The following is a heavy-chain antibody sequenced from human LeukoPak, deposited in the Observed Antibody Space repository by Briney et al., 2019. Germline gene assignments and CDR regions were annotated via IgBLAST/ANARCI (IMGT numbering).Heavy chain of an antibody. Sequence: PSETLSLTCTVSGGSISSGSYYWSWIRQPAGKGLEWIGRIYTSGSTNYNPPLKSRVTISVDTSKNQFSLKLSSVTAADTAVYYCARSYSGSYNWGQGTLVTVSS. CDR2: IYTSGST. CDR3: ARSYSGSYN. CDR1: GGSISSGSYY. V-gene: IGHV4-61*02. D-gene: IGHD1-26*01. J-gene: IGHJ4*02.